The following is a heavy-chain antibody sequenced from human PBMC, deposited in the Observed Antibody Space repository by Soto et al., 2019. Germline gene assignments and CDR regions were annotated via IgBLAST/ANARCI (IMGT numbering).Heavy chain of an antibody. CDR1: GVTVSSNY. D-gene: IGHD3-10*01. CDR2: IYSGGST. V-gene: IGHV3-66*01. Sequence: EVQLVESGGGLVQPGGSLRLSCAASGVTVSSNYMSWVRQAPGKGLEWVSVIYSGGSTYYADSVKGRFTISRDNSKNTLYLQMNSLRAEDTAVYYCARDFYYHGSGIMGGYFDYWGQGTLVTVSS. CDR3: ARDFYYHGSGIMGGYFDY. J-gene: IGHJ4*02.